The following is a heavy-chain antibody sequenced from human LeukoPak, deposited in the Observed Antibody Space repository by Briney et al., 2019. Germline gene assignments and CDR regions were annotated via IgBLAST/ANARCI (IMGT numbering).Heavy chain of an antibody. V-gene: IGHV4-61*02. J-gene: IGHJ3*02. CDR1: AGSINSDDYY. CDR3: ARGIGTSYESSRDAFDI. Sequence: SETLSLTCTVSAGSINSDDYYWSWIRQPAGKGLEWIGRIYSPGTNYNYNPSLKSRVTVSIDTSKNQFSLKLTSVTAGDTAVYYCARGIGTSYESSRDAFDIWGQGTMVTVSS. CDR2: IYSPGT. D-gene: IGHD3-22*01.